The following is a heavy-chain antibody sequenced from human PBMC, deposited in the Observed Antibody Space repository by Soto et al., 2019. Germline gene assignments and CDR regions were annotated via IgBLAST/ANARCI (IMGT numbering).Heavy chain of an antibody. D-gene: IGHD3-3*01. CDR3: ARSMDYDFWSGYQAAFDI. CDR1: GFTFSSYA. J-gene: IGHJ3*02. Sequence: GGSLRLSCAASGFTFSSYAMHWVRQAPGKGLEYVSAISSNGGSTYYANSVKGRFTISRDNSKNTLYLQMGSLRAEDMAVYYCARSMDYDFWSGYQAAFDIWGQGTMVTVSS. V-gene: IGHV3-64*01. CDR2: ISSNGGST.